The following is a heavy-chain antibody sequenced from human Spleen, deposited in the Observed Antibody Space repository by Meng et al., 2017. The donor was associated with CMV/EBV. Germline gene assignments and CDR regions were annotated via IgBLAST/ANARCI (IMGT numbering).Heavy chain of an antibody. CDR2: ISVDGDDK. CDR3: ARDLRGSGPTDVDY. D-gene: IGHD3-10*01. V-gene: IGHV3-30*04. J-gene: IGHJ4*02. Sequence: ASGFTFRSLTMPWVRQAPGKGLEWVAVISVDGDDKYYADSVEGRFTISRDNSKNTLYLQMNSLRPDDTAVYYCARDLRGSGPTDVDYWGQGTLVTVSS. CDR1: GFTFRSLT.